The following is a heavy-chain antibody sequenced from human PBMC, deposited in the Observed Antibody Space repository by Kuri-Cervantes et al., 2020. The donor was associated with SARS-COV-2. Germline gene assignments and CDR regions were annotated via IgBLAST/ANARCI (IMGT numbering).Heavy chain of an antibody. CDR1: GFTFSNAW. CDR3: AKDLRLLWFGELLY. Sequence: ETLSLTCAASGFTFSNAWMSWVRQAPGKGLEWVGRIKSKTDGGTTDYAAPVKGRFTISRDDSKNTLYLQMNSLRAEDTAVYYCAKDLRLLWFGELLYWGQGTLVTVSS. J-gene: IGHJ4*02. V-gene: IGHV3-15*01. D-gene: IGHD3-10*01. CDR2: IKSKTDGGTT.